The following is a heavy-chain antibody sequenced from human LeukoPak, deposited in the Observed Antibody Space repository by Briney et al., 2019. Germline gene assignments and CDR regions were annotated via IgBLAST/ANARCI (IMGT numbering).Heavy chain of an antibody. D-gene: IGHD5-18*01. CDR1: GGTFSSYA. CDR3: ARGGYSYGYVGGFDP. Sequence: SVKVSCKASGGTFSSYAISWVRQAPGQGLEWMGRIIPIFGTANYAQEFQGRVTITTDKSTSTAYMELSSLRSEDTAVYYCARGGYSYGYVGGFDPWGQGTLVTVSS. J-gene: IGHJ5*02. CDR2: IIPIFGTA. V-gene: IGHV1-69*05.